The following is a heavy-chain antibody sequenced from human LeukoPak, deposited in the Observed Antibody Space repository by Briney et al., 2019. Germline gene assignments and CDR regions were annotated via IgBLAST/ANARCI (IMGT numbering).Heavy chain of an antibody. Sequence: GGSLRLSCAASGFSSRKYWMSRVRQAPGKGLEWVANIKEDGSREYYVDSVKGRFTISRDNAKNSLYLQMDNLSAQDTAFYYCATHSEYKSDIWSQGTLVTVSS. J-gene: IGHJ4*02. CDR1: GFSSRKYW. V-gene: IGHV3-7*01. CDR2: IKEDGSRE. D-gene: IGHD1-1*01. CDR3: ATHSEYKSDI.